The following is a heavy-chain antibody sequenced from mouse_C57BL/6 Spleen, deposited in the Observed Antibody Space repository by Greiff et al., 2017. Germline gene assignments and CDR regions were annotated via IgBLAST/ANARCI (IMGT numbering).Heavy chain of an antibody. D-gene: IGHD1-3*01. CDR1: GFTFSDYY. Sequence: EVHLVESEGGLVQPGSSMKLSCTASGFTFSDYYMAWVRQVPEKGLEWVANINYDGSSTYYLDSLKSRFIISRDNAKNILYLQMSSLKSEDTATYYCARRLNYYAMDYWGQGTSVTVSS. CDR2: INYDGSST. CDR3: ARRLNYYAMDY. V-gene: IGHV5-16*01. J-gene: IGHJ4*01.